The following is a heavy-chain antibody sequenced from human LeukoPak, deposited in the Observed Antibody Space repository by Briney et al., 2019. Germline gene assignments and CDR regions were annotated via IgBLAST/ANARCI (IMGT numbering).Heavy chain of an antibody. CDR2: INPSGGST. J-gene: IGHJ4*02. V-gene: IGHV1-46*01. CDR1: GFTFSGYY. D-gene: IGHD3-22*01. Sequence: GGSLRLSCAASGFTFSGYYMHWVRQAPGQGLEWMGIINPSGGSTSYAQKFQGRVTMTRDTSTSTVYMELSSLRSEDTAVYYCARVAGRPRTRYYDSSDRPTYFDYWGQGTLVTVSS. CDR3: ARVAGRPRTRYYDSSDRPTYFDY.